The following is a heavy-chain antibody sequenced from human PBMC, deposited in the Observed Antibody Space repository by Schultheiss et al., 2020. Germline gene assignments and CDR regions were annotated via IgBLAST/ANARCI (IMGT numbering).Heavy chain of an antibody. CDR3: AREKVAGPVIDY. CDR1: GGSISSFY. CDR2: IYTSGST. J-gene: IGHJ4*02. V-gene: IGHV4-4*07. D-gene: IGHD6-19*01. Sequence: TLSLTCTVSGGSISSFYWSWIRQPAGKGLEWIGRIYTSGSTNYNPSLKSRVTISVDTSKNQFSLKLSSVTAADTAVYYCAREKVAGPVIDYWGRGTLVTIAS.